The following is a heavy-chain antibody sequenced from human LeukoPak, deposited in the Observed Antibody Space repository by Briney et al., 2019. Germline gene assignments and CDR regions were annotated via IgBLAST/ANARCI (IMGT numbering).Heavy chain of an antibody. CDR2: IYYSGST. CDR1: GGSISGYY. Sequence: SETLSLTCTVSGGSISGYYWSWIRQPPGKGLEWIGYIYYSGSTNYNPSLKSRVTISVDTSKNQFSLKLSSVTAADTAVYYCARAGLKPRPGNAFDIWGQGTMVTVSS. D-gene: IGHD3-10*01. J-gene: IGHJ3*02. V-gene: IGHV4-59*12. CDR3: ARAGLKPRPGNAFDI.